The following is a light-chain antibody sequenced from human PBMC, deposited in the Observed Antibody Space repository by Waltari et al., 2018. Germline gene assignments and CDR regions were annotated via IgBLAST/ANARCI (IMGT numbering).Light chain of an antibody. J-gene: IGKJ1*01. Sequence: EIVLTQSPDTLSLSTGASASLSCRASQNVGRSLAWYQQKPGQAPRLVLYAASNRATGIPDRFSGSNSGTDFSLTISSLEAEDFAVYYCQQRSIWPWTFGLGTKVEVK. CDR2: AAS. CDR1: QNVGRS. V-gene: IGKV3-11*01. CDR3: QQRSIWPWT.